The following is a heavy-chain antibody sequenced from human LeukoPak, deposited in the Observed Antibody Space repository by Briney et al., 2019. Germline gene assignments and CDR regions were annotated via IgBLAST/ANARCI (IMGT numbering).Heavy chain of an antibody. J-gene: IGHJ5*02. D-gene: IGHD2-15*01. CDR2: ISGSGGST. Sequence: GGSLRLSCAASGFTFSSYAMSWVRQALGKGLEWVSAISGSGGSTYYADSVKGRFAISRDNSKNTLYLQMNSLRADDTAVYYCAKDRDIVVVVATTSGWFDPWGQGTLVTVSS. CDR3: AKDRDIVVVVATTSGWFDP. CDR1: GFTFSSYA. V-gene: IGHV3-23*01.